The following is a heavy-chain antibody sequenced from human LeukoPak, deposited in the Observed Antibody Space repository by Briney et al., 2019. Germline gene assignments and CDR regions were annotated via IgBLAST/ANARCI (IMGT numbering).Heavy chain of an antibody. Sequence: PGGSLRLSCAASGFTFSSYAMSWVRQAPGKGLEWVSAISGSGGSTYYADSVKGRFTISRDNSKNPLYLQMNSLIVEDTAVYYCAKQLRITIFGVVTHMPDAFDIWGQGTMVTVSS. D-gene: IGHD3-3*01. CDR2: ISGSGGST. CDR3: AKQLRITIFGVVTHMPDAFDI. V-gene: IGHV3-23*01. J-gene: IGHJ3*02. CDR1: GFTFSSYA.